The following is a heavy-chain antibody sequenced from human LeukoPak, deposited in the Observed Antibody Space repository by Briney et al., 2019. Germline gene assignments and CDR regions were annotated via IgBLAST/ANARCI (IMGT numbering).Heavy chain of an antibody. V-gene: IGHV4-30-2*01. CDR3: ASNGVNYAGKGVAFDI. CDR1: GGSISSGGYY. J-gene: IGHJ3*02. D-gene: IGHD4/OR15-4a*01. CDR2: IYHSGST. Sequence: SETPSLTCTVSGGSISSGGYYWSWIRQPPGKGLEWIGYIYHSGSTYYNPSLKSRVTISVDRSKNQFSLKLSSVTATDTAVYYCASNGVNYAGKGVAFDIWGQGTLVTVSS.